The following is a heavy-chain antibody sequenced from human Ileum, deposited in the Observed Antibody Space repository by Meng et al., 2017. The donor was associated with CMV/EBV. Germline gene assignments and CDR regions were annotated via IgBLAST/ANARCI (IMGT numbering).Heavy chain of an antibody. D-gene: IGHD5-18*01. V-gene: IGHV4-34*01. CDR1: GGSFSGYY. CDR2: INHSGST. J-gene: IGHJ6*02. Sequence: SETLSLTCAVYGGSFSGYYWSWIRQPPGKGLEWIGEINHSGSTNYNPSLKSRVTISVDTSKNQFSLKLSSVTAADTAVYYCARVGRGHSYGGGRYYYYGMDVWGQGTTVTVSS. CDR3: ARVGRGHSYGGGRYYYYGMDV.